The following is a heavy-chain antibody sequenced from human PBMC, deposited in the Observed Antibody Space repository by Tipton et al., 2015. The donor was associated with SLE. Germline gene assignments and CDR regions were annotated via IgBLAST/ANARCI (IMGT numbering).Heavy chain of an antibody. CDR2: IYYSGST. Sequence: TLSLTCTVSGGSISSGDYYWSWIRQPPGKGLEWIGYIYYSGSTNYNPSLKSRVTISVDTSKNQFSLKLSSVTAADTAVYYGARGGGSYGHGEDFDYWGQGTLVTVSS. V-gene: IGHV4-61*08. CDR1: GGSISSGDYY. D-gene: IGHD5-18*01. CDR3: ARGGGSYGHGEDFDY. J-gene: IGHJ4*02.